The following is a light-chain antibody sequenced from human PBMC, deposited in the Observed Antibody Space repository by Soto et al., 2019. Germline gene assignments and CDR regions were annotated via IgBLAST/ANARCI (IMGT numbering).Light chain of an antibody. J-gene: IGLJ2*01. Sequence: QSVLTQPPSASGTPGQRVTISCSGISSSIESNYVYWYQQLPGTAPRLLIYRNNQRPSGVPDRFSGSKSGTSASLAISALRSEDEADYYCTVWDDSLRGRIFGGGTKLTVL. CDR2: RNN. V-gene: IGLV1-47*01. CDR1: SSSIESNY. CDR3: TVWDDSLRGRI.